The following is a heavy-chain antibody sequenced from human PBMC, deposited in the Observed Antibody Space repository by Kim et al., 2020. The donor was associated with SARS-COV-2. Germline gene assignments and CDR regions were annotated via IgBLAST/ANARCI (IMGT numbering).Heavy chain of an antibody. D-gene: IGHD3-3*01. CDR2: INPNTGGT. Sequence: ASVKVSCKASGYIFTGYFIHWVRQAPGQGLEWMGRINPNTGGTNYAQKFQGRVTMTRDTSITTSYMELSRLRSDDTAVYYCARDSTGRFLDPYYYYYYAMDVWGQGTTVTVSS. CDR1: GYIFTGYF. CDR3: ARDSTGRFLDPYYYYYYAMDV. V-gene: IGHV1-2*06. J-gene: IGHJ6*02.